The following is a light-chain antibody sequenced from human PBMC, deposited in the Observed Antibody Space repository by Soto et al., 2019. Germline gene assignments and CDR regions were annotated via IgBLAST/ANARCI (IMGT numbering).Light chain of an antibody. V-gene: IGKV3-20*01. CDR1: QSVSSSY. J-gene: IGKJ3*01. CDR3: QQYGSSPFT. Sequence: ESVLTQSPGTLSMSPGERATLSCRASQSVSSSYLAWYQQKPGQAPRLLIYGASSRATAIPDRFSGSGSGTDFTLTISRLEPEDFAVYYCQQYGSSPFTFGPGTKVDIK. CDR2: GAS.